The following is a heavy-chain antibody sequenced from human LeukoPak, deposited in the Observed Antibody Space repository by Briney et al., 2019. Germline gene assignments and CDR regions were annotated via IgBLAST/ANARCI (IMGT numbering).Heavy chain of an antibody. CDR1: GYTFTGYY. CDR3: ARGLRYYGDDAFDI. CDR2: MNPNSGIT. Sequence: GASVKVSCKASGYTFTGYYMHWVRQAPGLGLEWMGWMNPNSGITGYAQKFRGRVTMTRNTSISTAYMELSSLRSEDTAVYYCARGLRYYGDDAFDIWGQGTMVTVSS. J-gene: IGHJ3*02. D-gene: IGHD3-22*01. V-gene: IGHV1-8*02.